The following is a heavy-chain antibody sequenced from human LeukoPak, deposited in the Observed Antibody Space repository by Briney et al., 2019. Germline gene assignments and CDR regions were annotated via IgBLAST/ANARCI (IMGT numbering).Heavy chain of an antibody. CDR3: ARYYCSSTSCYFDY. D-gene: IGHD2-2*01. CDR1: GGSISSYY. V-gene: IGHV4-59*01. CDR2: IYYSGST. J-gene: IGHJ4*02. Sequence: SETLSLTCTVSGGSISSYYWSWIRLPPGKGLEWIGYIYYSGSTNYNPSLKSRVTISVDTSKNQFSLKLSSVTAADTAVYYCARYYCSSTSCYFDYWGQGTLVTVSS.